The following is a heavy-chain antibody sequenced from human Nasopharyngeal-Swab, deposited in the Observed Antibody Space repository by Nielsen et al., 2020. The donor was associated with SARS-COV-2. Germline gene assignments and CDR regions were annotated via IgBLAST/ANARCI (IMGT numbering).Heavy chain of an antibody. D-gene: IGHD5/OR15-5a*01. V-gene: IGHV4-31*02. Sequence: WISQPPGKGLEWIGYINYSGSTYYNQSLKSRVTISVDTSKNEFSLKLTSVTAADTAVFYCARFGVFDAFDIWGQGTMVTVSS. CDR2: INYSGST. J-gene: IGHJ3*02. CDR3: ARFGVFDAFDI.